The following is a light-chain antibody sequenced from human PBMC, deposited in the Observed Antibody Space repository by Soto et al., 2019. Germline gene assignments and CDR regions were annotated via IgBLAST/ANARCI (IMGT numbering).Light chain of an antibody. J-gene: IGLJ1*01. CDR2: ANF. Sequence: QAVVTQPPSVSGAPGQRVTLSCTGSSSNIGAGYDVHWYQQLPGTAPKLLIFANFNRPSGVPDRFSGSKSGTSASLAITGLQAEDEADYYCQSYDSSLSGYVFGTGTKLTVL. CDR1: SSNIGAGYD. CDR3: QSYDSSLSGYV. V-gene: IGLV1-40*01.